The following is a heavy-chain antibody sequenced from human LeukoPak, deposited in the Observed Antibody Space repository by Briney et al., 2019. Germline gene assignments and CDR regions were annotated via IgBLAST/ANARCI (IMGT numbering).Heavy chain of an antibody. CDR2: IYTSGST. V-gene: IGHV4-61*02. Sequence: SETLSLTCTVSGGSISSGSYYWSWIRQPAGKGLEWIGRIYTSGSTNYNPSLKSRVTISVDTSKNQFSLKLSSVTAADTAVYYCARGDYGGNSALGYWGQGTLVTVSS. CDR3: ARGDYGGNSALGY. CDR1: GGSISSGSYY. D-gene: IGHD4-23*01. J-gene: IGHJ4*02.